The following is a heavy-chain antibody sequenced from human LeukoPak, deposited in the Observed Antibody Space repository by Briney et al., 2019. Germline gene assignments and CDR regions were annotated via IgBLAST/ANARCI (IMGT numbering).Heavy chain of an antibody. CDR1: GFTFSTYD. D-gene: IGHD1-26*01. V-gene: IGHV3-15*01. Sequence: GGSLRLSCAASGFTFSTYDMTWVRQAPGKGLEWVGRIKSKTDGGTTDYAAPVKGRFTISRDDSKNTLYLQMNSLKTEDTAVYYCTTDIYSGSYLASYWGQGTLVTVSS. CDR3: TTDIYSGSYLASY. CDR2: IKSKTDGGTT. J-gene: IGHJ4*02.